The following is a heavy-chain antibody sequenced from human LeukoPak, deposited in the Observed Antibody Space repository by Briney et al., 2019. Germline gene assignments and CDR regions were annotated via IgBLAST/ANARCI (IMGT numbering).Heavy chain of an antibody. CDR1: GYSFTSYW. Sequence: GESLKISCKGSGYSFTSYWIGWGRQMPGKGLEWRGIIYPGDSDTRYSPSFQGQVTISVDKSISTAYLQWSSLKASDTAMYYCAASGSYYDKHFDYWGQGTLVTVSS. CDR2: IYPGDSDT. CDR3: AASGSYYDKHFDY. V-gene: IGHV5-51*01. J-gene: IGHJ4*02. D-gene: IGHD3-10*01.